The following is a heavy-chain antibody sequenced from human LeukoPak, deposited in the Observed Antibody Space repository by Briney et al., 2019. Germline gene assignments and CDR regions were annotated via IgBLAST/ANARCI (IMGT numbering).Heavy chain of an antibody. CDR3: AKEADLWSPFDY. D-gene: IGHD3-10*01. Sequence: GGSLRLSCVASGFTFSRYGMHWVRQAPGKGLEWVAIIWYDGSNKYYADSVKGRFTISRDNSKNTLSLQMNSLRVEDTAVYSCAKEADLWSPFDYWGQGTLVTVSS. CDR2: IWYDGSNK. J-gene: IGHJ4*02. CDR1: GFTFSRYG. V-gene: IGHV3-30*02.